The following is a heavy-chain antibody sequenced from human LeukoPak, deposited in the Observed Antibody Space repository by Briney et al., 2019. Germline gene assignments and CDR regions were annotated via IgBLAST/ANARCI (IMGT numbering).Heavy chain of an antibody. CDR1: GASISTYY. V-gene: IGHV4-59*01. Sequence: SETLSLTCTVSGASISTYYWSWIRQPPGKGLEWIGYVYHSGITLYNPSLKSRVTISVVTSKNQYSLKLTSVTAADTAVYYCASGPYPAAGTDHQFDYWGQGTLVTVFS. CDR3: ASGPYPAAGTDHQFDY. CDR2: VYHSGIT. D-gene: IGHD6-13*01. J-gene: IGHJ4*02.